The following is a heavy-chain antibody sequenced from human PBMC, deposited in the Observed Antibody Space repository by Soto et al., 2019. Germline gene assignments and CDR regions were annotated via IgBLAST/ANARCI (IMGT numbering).Heavy chain of an antibody. CDR3: ASSNIGSSGCHLLY. D-gene: IGHD6-19*01. J-gene: IGHJ4*02. Sequence: QLVQSGAEVKKPGASVRVSCKASGYTLPNFPLHWVRQAPGQRLEWMGWINAGNGNTKYSQNFQGRVIITRDTSASTAYMELSSLRSEDTAVYYCASSNIGSSGCHLLYWGQGSLVTVSS. CDR1: GYTLPNFP. CDR2: INAGNGNT. V-gene: IGHV1-3*01.